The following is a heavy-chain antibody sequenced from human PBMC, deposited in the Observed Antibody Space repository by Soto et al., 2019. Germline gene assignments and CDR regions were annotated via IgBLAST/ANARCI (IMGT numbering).Heavy chain of an antibody. CDR2: IWHDGSNT. CDR1: GFTFSYYG. Sequence: QVQLVESGGGVVQPGRSLRLSCAASGFTFSYYGLHWVRQAPGKGLEWVAGIWHDGSNTYYADSVKGRFTISRDNSKNTLYLQMNSPRAEDTAVYYCVRGGGGSYCSGGSCFLDYWGQGALVTVSS. J-gene: IGHJ4*02. D-gene: IGHD2-15*01. CDR3: VRGGGGSYCSGGSCFLDY. V-gene: IGHV3-33*01.